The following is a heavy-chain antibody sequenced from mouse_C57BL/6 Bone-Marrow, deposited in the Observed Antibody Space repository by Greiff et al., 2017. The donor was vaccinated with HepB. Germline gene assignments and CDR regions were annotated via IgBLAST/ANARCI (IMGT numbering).Heavy chain of an antibody. J-gene: IGHJ3*01. CDR1: GYTFTSYW. CDR2: IDPSDSYT. Sequence: VQLQESGAELVKPGASVKLSCTASGYTFTSYWMQWVKQRPGQGLEWIGEIDPSDSYTNYNQKFKGKATLTVDTSSSTAYMQLSSLTSEDSAVYYCARLGDYDFAYWGQGTLVTVSA. D-gene: IGHD2-4*01. CDR3: ARLGDYDFAY. V-gene: IGHV1-50*01.